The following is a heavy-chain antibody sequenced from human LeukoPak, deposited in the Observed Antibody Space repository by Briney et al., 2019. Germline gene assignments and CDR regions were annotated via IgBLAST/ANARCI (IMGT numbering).Heavy chain of an antibody. Sequence: SETLSLTCAVYGGSFSGYYWSWIRQPPGKGLEWIGEINHSGSTNYNPFLKSRVTISVDTSKNQFSLKLSSVTAADTAVYYCARRLGYCSSTSCYRRNNWFDPWGQGTLVTVSS. CDR2: INHSGST. D-gene: IGHD2-2*01. V-gene: IGHV4-34*01. CDR3: ARRLGYCSSTSCYRRNNWFDP. J-gene: IGHJ5*02. CDR1: GGSFSGYY.